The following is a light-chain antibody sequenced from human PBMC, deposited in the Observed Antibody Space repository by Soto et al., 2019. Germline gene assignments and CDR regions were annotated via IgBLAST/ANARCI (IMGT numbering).Light chain of an antibody. CDR2: EVS. CDR1: SRDVGGYNY. V-gene: IGLV2-14*01. J-gene: IGLJ1*01. Sequence: QSARTQPASVSGSPRQSITISCTGNSRDVGGYNYVSWYQQHPGKAPKLMIYEVSNRPSGVSNRFSGSKSGNTASLTISGLQAEDEADYYCSSYTNSSTLDVFGTGTKVTVL. CDR3: SSYTNSSTLDV.